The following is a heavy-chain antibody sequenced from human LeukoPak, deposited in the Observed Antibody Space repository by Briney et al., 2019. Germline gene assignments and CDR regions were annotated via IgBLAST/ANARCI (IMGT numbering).Heavy chain of an antibody. CDR2: ISGSGDST. CDR1: GFTFSSYA. J-gene: IGHJ4*02. V-gene: IGHV3-23*01. CDR3: ARGDWVRGVFDC. D-gene: IGHD3-10*01. Sequence: GGSLRLSCAASGFTFSSYAMSWVRQAPGKGLEWVSAISGSGDSTYYADSVKGRFTISRDNSKKTLYLQLNSLRAEDTAVYYCARGDWVRGVFDCWGQGTLVTVSS.